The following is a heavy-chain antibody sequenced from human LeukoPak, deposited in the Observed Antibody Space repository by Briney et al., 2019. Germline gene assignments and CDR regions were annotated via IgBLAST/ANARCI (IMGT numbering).Heavy chain of an antibody. CDR2: INHSGST. V-gene: IGHV4-34*01. CDR1: GGSFSGYY. CDR3: ARARYCSSTSCYYTAFDI. Sequence: SETLSLTCAVYGGSFSGYYWSWIRQPPGKGLEWIGEINHSGSTNYHPSLKSRVTISVDTSKNQFSLKLSSVTAADTAVYYCARARYCSSTSCYYTAFDIWGQGTMVTVSS. J-gene: IGHJ3*02. D-gene: IGHD2-2*01.